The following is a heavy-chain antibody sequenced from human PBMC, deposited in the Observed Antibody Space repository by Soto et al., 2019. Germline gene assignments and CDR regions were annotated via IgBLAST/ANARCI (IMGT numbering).Heavy chain of an antibody. CDR2: IYYSGST. Sequence: PSETLSLTCPVSGGSIRSYYWSWLRQPPGKGLAWIGYIYYSGSTNYNPSLKSRVTIAADTTKNPFSLKLSSVTAADTALYYWAKEKGDYYGYYIDDWGQGTLVTVSS. D-gene: IGHD3-22*01. CDR3: AKEKGDYYGYYIDD. CDR1: GGSIRSYY. V-gene: IGHV4-59*01. J-gene: IGHJ4*02.